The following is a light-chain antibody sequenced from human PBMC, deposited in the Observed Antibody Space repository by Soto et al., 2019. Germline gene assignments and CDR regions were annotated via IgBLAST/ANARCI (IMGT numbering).Light chain of an antibody. CDR3: CSYTRSSTYV. J-gene: IGLJ1*01. CDR1: SSDVGNYNL. CDR2: EVN. Sequence: QSVLTQPASVSGSPGQSITISCTGTSSDVGNYNLVSWYQQHPGKAPKLMIYEVNKRPSGVSNRFSGSKSGNTAPLTISGLQAEDEADYFCCSYTRSSTYVFGTGTKVTVL. V-gene: IGLV2-23*02.